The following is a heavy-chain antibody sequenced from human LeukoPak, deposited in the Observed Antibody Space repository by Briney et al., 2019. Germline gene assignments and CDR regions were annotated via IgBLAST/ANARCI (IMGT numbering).Heavy chain of an antibody. CDR2: IYPGYSDT. Sequence: XXXSXXRLXNNWIGWVRQVPGKGLEWMGIIYPGYSDTRYSPSFQGQVTFSVDTSTSTVSLQWSSLKAADTAIYYCXXFALSSSLDYWGQGTLVTVSP. V-gene: IGHV5-51*01. CDR3: XXFALSSSLDY. CDR1: XXRLXNNW. J-gene: IGHJ4*02. D-gene: IGHD6-13*01.